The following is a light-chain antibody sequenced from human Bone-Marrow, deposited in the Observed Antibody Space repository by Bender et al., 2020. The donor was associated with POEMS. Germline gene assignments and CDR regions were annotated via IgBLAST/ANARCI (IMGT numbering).Light chain of an antibody. V-gene: IGLV2-14*01. J-gene: IGLJ2*01. CDR2: EVS. CDR3: CSYASSDTWV. CDR1: SSDVGGYNY. Sequence: QSALTQPASVSGSPGQSITISCTGTSSDVGGYNYVSWYQQHPGKAPKLMIYEVSERPSGVPDRFSGSKSGTSASLAITGLQSDDEADYYCCSYASSDTWVFGGGTKLTVL.